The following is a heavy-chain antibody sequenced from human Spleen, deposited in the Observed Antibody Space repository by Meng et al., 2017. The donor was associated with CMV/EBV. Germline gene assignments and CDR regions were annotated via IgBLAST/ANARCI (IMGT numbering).Heavy chain of an antibody. D-gene: IGHD2-2*01. V-gene: IGHV3-21*04. CDR1: GFTLSTYN. CDR2: ISSSGNYI. Sequence: GGSLRLSCAASGFTLSTYNTHWVRQAPGKGLEWVSSISSSGNYIYYADSVKGRFTISRDNAKNSLYLQMNSLRAEDTALYYCARAIVPAALYGMDVWGQGTMVTVSS. CDR3: ARAIVPAALYGMDV. J-gene: IGHJ6*02.